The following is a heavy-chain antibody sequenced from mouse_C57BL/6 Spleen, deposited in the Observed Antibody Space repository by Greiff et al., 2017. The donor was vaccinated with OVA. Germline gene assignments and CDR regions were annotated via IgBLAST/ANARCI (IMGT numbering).Heavy chain of an antibody. CDR2: INPSNGGT. Sequence: QVHVKQPGTELVKPGASVKLSCKASGYTFTSYWMHWVKQRPGQGLEWIGNINPSNGGTNYNEKFKGKATLTVDKSSSTAYMQLSSLTSEDSAVYYCARENYDSTYEGYWGQGTTLTVSS. J-gene: IGHJ2*01. CDR1: GYTFTSYW. D-gene: IGHD1-1*01. CDR3: ARENYDSTYEGY. V-gene: IGHV1-53*01.